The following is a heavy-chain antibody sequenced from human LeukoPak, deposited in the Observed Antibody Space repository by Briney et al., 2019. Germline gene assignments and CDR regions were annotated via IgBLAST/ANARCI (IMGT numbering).Heavy chain of an antibody. CDR1: GFTFSSYA. V-gene: IGHV3-30*04. Sequence: GGSLRLSCAASGFTFSSYAMHWVRQAPGKGLEWVAVISYDGSNKYYADSVKGRFTISRDNSKNTLYLQMNSLGAEDTAVYYCARDSDQWEGLYYFDYWGQGTLVTVSS. CDR3: ARDSDQWEGLYYFDY. J-gene: IGHJ4*02. CDR2: ISYDGSNK. D-gene: IGHD1-26*01.